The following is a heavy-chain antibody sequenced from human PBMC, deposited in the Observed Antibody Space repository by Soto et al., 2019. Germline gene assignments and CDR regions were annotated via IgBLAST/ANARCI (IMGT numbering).Heavy chain of an antibody. CDR2: ISVTGGST. J-gene: IGHJ6*02. CDR3: ARGDTTMITDSYAMAV. CDR1: GFTFTSYA. D-gene: IGHD5-18*01. Sequence: PGGSLRLSCAASGFTFTSYAFTWVRQAPGKGLEWVSAISVTGGSTFYSDSVMGRFTISRDNSKTTLYLQMNSLRAEDTAVYYCARGDTTMITDSYAMAVWGQGTTVTVSS. V-gene: IGHV3-23*01.